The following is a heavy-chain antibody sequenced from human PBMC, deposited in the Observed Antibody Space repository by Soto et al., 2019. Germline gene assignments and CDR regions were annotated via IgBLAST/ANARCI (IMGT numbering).Heavy chain of an antibody. D-gene: IGHD6-13*01. Sequence: ASVKVSCKASGYTFTTYAITWVRQAPGQGLEWMGWISAYNGNTNYAQNLQGRVTMTTDTSTSTAYMELRSLRSDDTAVYYCARQIGPIADDAFDIWGQGTMVT. V-gene: IGHV1-18*01. CDR1: GYTFTTYA. J-gene: IGHJ3*02. CDR3: ARQIGPIADDAFDI. CDR2: ISAYNGNT.